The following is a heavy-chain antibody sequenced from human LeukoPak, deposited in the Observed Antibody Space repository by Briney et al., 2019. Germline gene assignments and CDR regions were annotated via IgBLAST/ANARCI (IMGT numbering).Heavy chain of an antibody. CDR3: ARASSPNNWFDP. CDR1: GGSFSGYY. Sequence: ASETLSLTCAVYGGSFSGYYWSWIRQPPGKGLEWIGEINHSGSTNYNPSLKSRVTISVYTSKNQFSLKLSSVTAADTAVYYCARASSPNNWFDPWGQGTLVTVSS. V-gene: IGHV4-34*01. CDR2: INHSGST. J-gene: IGHJ5*02.